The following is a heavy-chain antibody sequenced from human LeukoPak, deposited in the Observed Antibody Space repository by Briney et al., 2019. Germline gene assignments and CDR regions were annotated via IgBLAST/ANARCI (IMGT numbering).Heavy chain of an antibody. V-gene: IGHV1-18*01. CDR2: ISPYNGNT. J-gene: IGHJ4*02. D-gene: IGHD3-22*01. Sequence: ASVKVSCKASGYTFTKNGISWVRQAPGQGLEWMGRISPYNGNTNYAQKFQGRVTMTTDTSTSTAHMELRSLRSDDTAVYYCAKDDYYDTSGRYWGQGTLVTVSS. CDR3: AKDDYYDTSGRY. CDR1: GYTFTKNG.